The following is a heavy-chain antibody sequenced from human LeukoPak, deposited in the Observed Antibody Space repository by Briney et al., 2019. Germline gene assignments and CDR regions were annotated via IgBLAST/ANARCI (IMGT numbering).Heavy chain of an antibody. V-gene: IGHV3-23*01. Sequence: GESLRLSCAASGFRLKNFAMTWVRQAPGKGLEWVSTISASGGGAYYADSVKGRFTISRDNSKDTLSLQMNTLRAEDTAVYYCAKDVRRAEYCSATTCYTSSFDYWGQGTLVTVSS. CDR2: ISASGGGA. CDR3: AKDVRRAEYCSATTCYTSSFDY. CDR1: GFRLKNFA. J-gene: IGHJ4*02. D-gene: IGHD2-2*02.